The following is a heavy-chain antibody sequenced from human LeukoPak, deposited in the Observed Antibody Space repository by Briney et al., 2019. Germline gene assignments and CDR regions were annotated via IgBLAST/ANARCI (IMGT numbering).Heavy chain of an antibody. J-gene: IGHJ5*02. D-gene: IGHD1-1*01. CDR3: ARDHWNPRWFDP. Sequence: SVKVSCKASGGTFSSYAISWVRQAPGQGLEWMGGIIPIFGTANYAQKFQGRVTITTDESTSTAYMELSSLRSEDTAVYYCARDHWNPRWFDPWGQGTLVTVSS. V-gene: IGHV1-69*05. CDR2: IIPIFGTA. CDR1: GGTFSSYA.